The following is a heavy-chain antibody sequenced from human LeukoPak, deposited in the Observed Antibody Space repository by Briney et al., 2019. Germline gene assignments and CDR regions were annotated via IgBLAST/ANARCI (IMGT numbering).Heavy chain of an antibody. Sequence: SETLSLTCAVYGGSFSGYYWSWIRQPPGKGLEWIGEINHSGSTNYNPSLKSLVTISVDTSKNQFSLKLSSVTAADTAVYYCASGRARHYYGSGSYWFDYWGQGTLVTVSS. CDR3: ASGRARHYYGSGSYWFDY. J-gene: IGHJ4*02. CDR2: INHSGST. D-gene: IGHD3-10*01. V-gene: IGHV4-34*01. CDR1: GGSFSGYY.